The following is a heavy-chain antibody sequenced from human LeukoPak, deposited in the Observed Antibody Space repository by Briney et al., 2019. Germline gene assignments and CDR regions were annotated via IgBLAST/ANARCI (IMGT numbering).Heavy chain of an antibody. D-gene: IGHD1-14*01. V-gene: IGHV3-33*01. Sequence: GGSLRLSCVASGFTFSNYAMHWVRQAPGEGLERVAVIWYDGSNKYYADSVKGRFTISRDNSKNTLYLQMNSLRAEDTAMYYCARDRPPEIDYWGQGTLVTVSS. CDR1: GFTFSNYA. J-gene: IGHJ4*02. CDR2: IWYDGSNK. CDR3: ARDRPPEIDY.